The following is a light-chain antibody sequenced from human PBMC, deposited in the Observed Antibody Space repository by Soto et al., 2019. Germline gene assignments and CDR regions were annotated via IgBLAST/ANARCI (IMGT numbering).Light chain of an antibody. CDR2: GAS. CDR1: QSISSSN. V-gene: IGKV3-20*01. J-gene: IGKJ1*01. CDR3: QHYGTSPDLERWS. Sequence: EIVLTQSPGTLSLSPGERATLSCRASQSISSSNLAWYQQNPGRAPRLLIYGASSRATGIPDRFSGDGSGTDFTLTISRLEPEDFAVYYCQHYGTSPDLERWSVGQGTKVEV.